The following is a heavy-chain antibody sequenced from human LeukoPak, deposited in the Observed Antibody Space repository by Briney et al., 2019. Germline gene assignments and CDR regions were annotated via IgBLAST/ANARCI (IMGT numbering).Heavy chain of an antibody. CDR2: VSGTGGST. CDR1: GFTFSSYD. J-gene: IGHJ4*02. CDR3: AKDASSGTYFDC. V-gene: IGHV3-23*01. Sequence: GGSLRLSRAASGFTFSSYDMSWVRQAPGKGLEWVSAVSGTGGSTYYADSVKGRFTSSRDNSKNTLYLEMNSLRGEDTAVYYLAKDASSGTYFDCWGQGTPVTV. D-gene: IGHD1-26*01.